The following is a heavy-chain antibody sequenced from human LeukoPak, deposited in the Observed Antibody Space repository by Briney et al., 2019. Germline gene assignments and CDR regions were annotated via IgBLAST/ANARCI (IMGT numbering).Heavy chain of an antibody. Sequence: TSGTLSLTCSVSGGAISSTGYYWGWIRQPPGKGLEWIGVISYSGSTYYTPSLKSRVTISVDTSKNQFSLKLSSVTAADTAVYYCARRLRRTHYFDYWGQGTLVTVSS. J-gene: IGHJ4*02. CDR1: GGAISSTGYY. V-gene: IGHV4-39*01. CDR3: ARRLRRTHYFDY. D-gene: IGHD1/OR15-1a*01. CDR2: ISYSGST.